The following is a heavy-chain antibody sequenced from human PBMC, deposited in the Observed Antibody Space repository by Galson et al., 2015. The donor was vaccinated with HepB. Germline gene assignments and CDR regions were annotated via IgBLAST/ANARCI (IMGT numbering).Heavy chain of an antibody. Sequence: LSLTCTVSGGSISSGDYYWSWIRQPPGKGLEWIGYIYYSGSTYYNPSLKSRVTISVDTSKNQFSLKLSSVTAADTAVYYCARAPIVVVTIGAFDIWGQGTMVTVSS. CDR1: GGSISSGDYY. D-gene: IGHD3-22*01. CDR2: IYYSGST. V-gene: IGHV4-30-4*01. J-gene: IGHJ3*02. CDR3: ARAPIVVVTIGAFDI.